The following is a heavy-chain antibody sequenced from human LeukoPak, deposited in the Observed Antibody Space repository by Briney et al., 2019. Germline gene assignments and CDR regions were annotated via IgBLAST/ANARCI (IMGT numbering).Heavy chain of an antibody. CDR2: ISGSGGST. Sequence: GGSLRLSCVASGFTFSSYAMSWVRQAPGKGLEWVSAISGSGGSTYYADSVKGRFTISRDNSKNTLYLQMNSLRAEDTAVYYCAKGIAVAGTWARNYWGQGTLVTVSS. CDR1: GFTFSSYA. V-gene: IGHV3-23*01. D-gene: IGHD6-19*01. CDR3: AKGIAVAGTWARNY. J-gene: IGHJ4*02.